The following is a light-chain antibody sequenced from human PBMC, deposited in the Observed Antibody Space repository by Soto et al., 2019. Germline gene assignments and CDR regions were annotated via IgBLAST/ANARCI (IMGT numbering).Light chain of an antibody. Sequence: QSALTQPASVSGSPGQSITISCTGTSSDVGGYNYVSWYQQHPGKAPKLMIYEVTNRPSGVSNRFSGSKSGNTASLTISGLQAEDEADYYCSSYTSSSNVDVIFGGGTQLPS. J-gene: IGLJ2*01. V-gene: IGLV2-14*01. CDR1: SSDVGGYNY. CDR3: SSYTSSSNVDVI. CDR2: EVT.